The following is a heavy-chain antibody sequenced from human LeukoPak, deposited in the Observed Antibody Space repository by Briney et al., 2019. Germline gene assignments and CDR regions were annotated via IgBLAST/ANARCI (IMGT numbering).Heavy chain of an antibody. Sequence: ASVKVSCKASGYTFTSYGISWVRQAPGQGLEWMGWISAYNGNTNYAQKLQGRVTMTTDTSTSTAYMELRSLRSDDTAVYYCAREENVLRFLEWFHFDYWGQGTLVTVSS. J-gene: IGHJ4*02. CDR2: ISAYNGNT. CDR3: AREENVLRFLEWFHFDY. V-gene: IGHV1-18*01. D-gene: IGHD3-3*01. CDR1: GYTFTSYG.